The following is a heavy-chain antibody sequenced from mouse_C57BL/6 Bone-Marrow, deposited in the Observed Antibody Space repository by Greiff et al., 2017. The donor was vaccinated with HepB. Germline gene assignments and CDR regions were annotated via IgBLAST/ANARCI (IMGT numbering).Heavy chain of an antibody. V-gene: IGHV2-5*01. J-gene: IGHJ4*01. CDR3: AKRYGTDYAMDY. D-gene: IGHD2-14*01. CDR1: GFSLTSYG. CDR2: IWRGGST. Sequence: VQLQQSGPGLVQPSQSLSITCTVSGFSLTSYGVHWVRQSPGKGLEWLGVIWRGGSTDYNAAFMSRLSITKDNSNSQVFFKMNSLQADDTAIYYCAKRYGTDYAMDYWGQGTSVTVSS.